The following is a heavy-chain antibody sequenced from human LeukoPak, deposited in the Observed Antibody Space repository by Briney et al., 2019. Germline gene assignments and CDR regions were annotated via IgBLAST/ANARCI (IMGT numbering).Heavy chain of an antibody. CDR1: GGSISSYY. CDR2: IYTSGST. D-gene: IGHD1-26*01. V-gene: IGHV4-4*07. J-gene: IGHJ5*02. Sequence: SETLSLTCTVSGGSISSYYWGWIRQPAGKGLEWIGRIYTSGSTNYNPYLKSRVTMSVDTSKNQFSLKLSSVTAADTAVYYCAREPRGFSGGSYYLWFDPWGQGTLVTVSS. CDR3: AREPRGFSGGSYYLWFDP.